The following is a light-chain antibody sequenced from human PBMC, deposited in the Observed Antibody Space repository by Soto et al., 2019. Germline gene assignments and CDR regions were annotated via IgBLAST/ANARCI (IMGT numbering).Light chain of an antibody. CDR2: GSS. V-gene: IGKV3-20*01. CDR3: QQYGSSPLIS. CDR1: QSISNRY. Sequence: EIVLTQSPGTLTLSPGDRGTLSCRAIQSISNRYLAWYQQKPGQAPRLLIYGSSNRATGIPDRFGGSGSETDFTLTISRLESEDFAVYYCQQYGSSPLISFGQGTRLEI. J-gene: IGKJ5*01.